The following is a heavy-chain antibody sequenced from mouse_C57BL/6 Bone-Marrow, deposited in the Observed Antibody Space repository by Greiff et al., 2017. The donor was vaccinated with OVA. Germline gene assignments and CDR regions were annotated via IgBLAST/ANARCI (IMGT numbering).Heavy chain of an antibody. D-gene: IGHD2-3*01. CDR3: ARHEGAWLLFAY. V-gene: IGHV1-62-2*01. CDR2: FYPGSGSI. Sequence: VQLQQSGAELVKPGASVKLSCKASGYTFTEYTIHWVKQRSGQGLEWIGWFYPGSGSIKYNEKFKDKATLTADKSSSTVNMELSRTTSDDSAVYFCARHEGAWLLFAYWGQGTLVTVSA. J-gene: IGHJ3*01. CDR1: GYTFTEYT.